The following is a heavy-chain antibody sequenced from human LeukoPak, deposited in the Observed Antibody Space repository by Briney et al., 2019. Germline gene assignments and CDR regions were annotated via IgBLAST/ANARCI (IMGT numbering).Heavy chain of an antibody. CDR3: ARGGLWFGELLGPFDY. CDR2: INWNGGST. D-gene: IGHD3-10*01. CDR1: TYSITSDYH. Sequence: PSETLSLTCEVSTYSITSDYHWAWIRQSPGKGLEWVSGINWNGGSTGYADSVKGRFTISRDNSKNTLYLQMNSLRAEDTAVYYCARGGLWFGELLGPFDYWGQGTLVTVSS. V-gene: IGHV3-20*04. J-gene: IGHJ4*02.